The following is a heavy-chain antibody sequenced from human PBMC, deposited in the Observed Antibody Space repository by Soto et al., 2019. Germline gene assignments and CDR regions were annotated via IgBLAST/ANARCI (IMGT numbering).Heavy chain of an antibody. J-gene: IGHJ4*02. Sequence: EVQLVESGGGLVKPGGSLRLSCAASGFTFSSYSMNWVRQAPGKGLEWVSSISSSSSYIYYADSVKGRFTISRDNVKNSLYVEMNSLRAEDTAVYYCAREAISSGWLGGYYFDYWCQGTLVTVSS. D-gene: IGHD6-25*01. V-gene: IGHV3-21*01. CDR1: GFTFSSYS. CDR2: ISSSSSYI. CDR3: AREAISSGWLGGYYFDY.